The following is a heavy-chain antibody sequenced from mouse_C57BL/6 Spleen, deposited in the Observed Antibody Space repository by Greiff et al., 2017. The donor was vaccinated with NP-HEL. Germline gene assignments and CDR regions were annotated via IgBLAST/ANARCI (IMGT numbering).Heavy chain of an antibody. J-gene: IGHJ3*01. CDR1: GYTFTSYW. D-gene: IGHD1-1*01. CDR2: INPSSGYT. Sequence: VKLMESGAELAKPGASVKLSCKASGYTFTSYWMHWVKQRPGQGLEWIGYINPSSGYTKYNQKFKDKATLTADKSSSTAYMQLSSLTYEDSSVYSCAYGSSSAWFAYWGQGTLVTVSA. V-gene: IGHV1-7*01. CDR3: AYGSSSAWFAY.